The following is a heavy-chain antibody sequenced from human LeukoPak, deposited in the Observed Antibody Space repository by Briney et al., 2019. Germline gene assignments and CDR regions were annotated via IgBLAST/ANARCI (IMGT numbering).Heavy chain of an antibody. J-gene: IGHJ2*01. D-gene: IGHD6-13*01. V-gene: IGHV4-30-2*01. CDR2: IYHSGST. Sequence: PSETLSLTCAVSGGSISSGGYSWSWIRQPPGKGLEWIGYIYHSGSTYYNPSLKSRVTISVDRSKNQFSLKLSSVTAAVTAVYYCARGLAGTGTWYFDLWGRGTLVTVSS. CDR1: GGSISSGGYS. CDR3: ARGLAGTGTWYFDL.